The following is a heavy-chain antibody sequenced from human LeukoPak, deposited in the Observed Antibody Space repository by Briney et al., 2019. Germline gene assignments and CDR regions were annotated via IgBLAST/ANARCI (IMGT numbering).Heavy chain of an antibody. V-gene: IGHV1-46*01. J-gene: IGHJ4*02. CDR2: INPSGGST. CDR3: ARTGSFYFDY. Sequence: ASVKVSCKASGYTLTSYYIHWVRQAPGQGLEWMGIINPSGGSTSCAQKFQGRVTVTRDTSTSTVYMELSSLRSEDTAVYYCARTGSFYFDYWGQGTLVTVSS. CDR1: GYTLTSYY.